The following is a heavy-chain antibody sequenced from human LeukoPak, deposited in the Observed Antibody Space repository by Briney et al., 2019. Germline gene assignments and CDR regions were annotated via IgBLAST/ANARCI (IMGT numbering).Heavy chain of an antibody. CDR1: GFTFSSYA. V-gene: IGHV3-30-3*01. J-gene: IGHJ6*02. Sequence: GRSLRLSCAASGFTFSSYAMHWVRQAPGKGLEWVAVISYDGSNKYYADSVKGRFTISRDNSKNTLYLQMNGLRAEDTAVYYCARQTPYDFWSGYGIYGMDVWGQGTTVTVSS. D-gene: IGHD3-3*01. CDR2: ISYDGSNK. CDR3: ARQTPYDFWSGYGIYGMDV.